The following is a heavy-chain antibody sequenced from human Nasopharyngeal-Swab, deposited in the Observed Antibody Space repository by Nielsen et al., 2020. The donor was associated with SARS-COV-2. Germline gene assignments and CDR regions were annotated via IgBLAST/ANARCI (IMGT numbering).Heavy chain of an antibody. CDR2: ISSSTSYI. J-gene: IGHJ6*02. V-gene: IGHV3-21*01. D-gene: IGHD3-10*01. CDR3: ARDGFGESPYYYYYGMDV. Sequence: GESLKISCAASGFTFSNYSMNWVRQAPGKGLEWVSSISSSTSYIYYADSVEGRFTISRGNAKNSLYLQMNSLRAEDTAVYYCARDGFGESPYYYYYGMDVWGQGTTVTVSS. CDR1: GFTFSNYS.